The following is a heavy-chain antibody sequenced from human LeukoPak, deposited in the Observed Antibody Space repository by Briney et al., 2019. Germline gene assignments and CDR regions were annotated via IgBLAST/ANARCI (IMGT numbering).Heavy chain of an antibody. V-gene: IGHV3-7*01. CDR2: IKEDGSEK. J-gene: IGHJ4*02. D-gene: IGHD3-3*01. CDR3: ARLNWNYADY. Sequence: GGSLRLSCTASGFTFSHHWMTWVRQAPGKGLEWVANIKEDGSEKDYVDSVKGRFTISRDNGKNSLYLQMNSLRGEDTAVYYCARLNWNYADYWGQGTLATVST. CDR1: GFTFSHHW.